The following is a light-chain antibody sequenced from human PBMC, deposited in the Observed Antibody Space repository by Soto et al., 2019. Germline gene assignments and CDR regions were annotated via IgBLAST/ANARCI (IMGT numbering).Light chain of an antibody. V-gene: IGKV2-30*01. CDR2: SVS. CDR3: MQGSYWPDA. Sequence: VMTQSPLSLAVTLGQPASISCTSSQSLVYTDGHTYLNWFHQRPGQSPRRLIYSVSIRATGVPDRFSGCGSGTHFTLMITRVEAEAVGVFSCMQGSYWPDAFGGGTKVEIK. J-gene: IGKJ4*01. CDR1: QSLVYTDGHTY.